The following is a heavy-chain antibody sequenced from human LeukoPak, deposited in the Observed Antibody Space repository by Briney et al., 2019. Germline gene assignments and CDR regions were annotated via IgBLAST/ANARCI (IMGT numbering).Heavy chain of an antibody. D-gene: IGHD4-23*01. J-gene: IGHJ4*02. CDR1: GFTFSSYA. CDR3: AREDYGGNGGYYFDY. Sequence: GGSLRLSCAASGFTFSSYAMSWVRQAPGKGLEWVSAISGSGGSTYYADSVKGRSTISRDNSKNTLYLQMNSLRAEDTAVYYCAREDYGGNGGYYFDYWGQGTLVTVSS. CDR2: ISGSGGST. V-gene: IGHV3-23*01.